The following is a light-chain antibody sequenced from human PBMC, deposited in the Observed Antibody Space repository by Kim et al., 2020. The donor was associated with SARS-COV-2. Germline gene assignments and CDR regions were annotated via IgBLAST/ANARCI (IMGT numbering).Light chain of an antibody. CDR2: CAA. Sequence: ASVGDRVTIASLASHAISNYLGWYQQKPGQPPTLLSYCAAALDSGVPSRFSGSGSGTEFTLANSSLQPEDVATYYCQKYNSAPHTFGPVTKVDIK. CDR1: HAISNY. J-gene: IGKJ1*01. CDR3: QKYNSAPHT. V-gene: IGKV1-27*01.